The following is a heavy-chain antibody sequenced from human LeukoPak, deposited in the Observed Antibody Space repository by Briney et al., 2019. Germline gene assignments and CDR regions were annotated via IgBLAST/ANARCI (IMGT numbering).Heavy chain of an antibody. D-gene: IGHD3-22*01. V-gene: IGHV1-69*05. CDR3: ARVPGYYYDSSGYYHLGAFDI. Sequence: GASVKVSCKASGGTFSSYAISWVRQAPGQGLEWMGGIIPVLGTPNYAQNFQGRVTITTDESTSTAYMELSSLRSEDTAVYYCARVPGYYYDSSGYYHLGAFDIWGQGTMVTVSS. J-gene: IGHJ3*02. CDR2: IIPVLGTP. CDR1: GGTFSSYA.